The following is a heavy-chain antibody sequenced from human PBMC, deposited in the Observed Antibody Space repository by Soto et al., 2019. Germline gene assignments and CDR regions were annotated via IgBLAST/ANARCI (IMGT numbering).Heavy chain of an antibody. J-gene: IGHJ3*02. CDR1: GFTFSSPW. CDR2: INGDGSST. CDR3: ARGLEAWVKPTVI. D-gene: IGHD1-1*01. V-gene: IGHV3-74*01. Sequence: EVQLVESGGGLVQPGGSLRLSCVASGFTFSSPWMHWVRQGPGKGLVWVSRINGDGSSTTYADSVKGRFTISRVDAKSTLYLQMNSLRAEDTGVYYCARGLEAWVKPTVIWGQGTLVTVSS.